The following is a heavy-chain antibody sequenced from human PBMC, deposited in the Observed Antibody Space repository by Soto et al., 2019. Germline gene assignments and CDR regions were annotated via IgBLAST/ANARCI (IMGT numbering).Heavy chain of an antibody. V-gene: IGHV3-11*01. CDR3: ARESVTTHLDY. CDR2: ITSSGSMI. J-gene: IGHJ4*02. Sequence: QVQLVESGGGLVKPGGSLRLSCAASGFAFSDYYMSWIRQAPGKGLEWISYITSSGSMIYYADSVKGRITISRDNAKNSLYLEIGSLRAEDTAVYYCARESVTTHLDYWGQGTLVTVSS. CDR1: GFAFSDYY. D-gene: IGHD4-17*01.